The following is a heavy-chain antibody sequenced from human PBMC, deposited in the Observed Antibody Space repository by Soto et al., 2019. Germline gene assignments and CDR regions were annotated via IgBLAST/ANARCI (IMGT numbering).Heavy chain of an antibody. CDR1: GYTFTGYY. D-gene: IGHD2-15*01. V-gene: IGHV1-2*04. Sequence: ASVKVSCKASGYTFTGYYMHWVRQAPGQGLEWMGWINPNSGGTNYAQKFQGWVTMTRDTSISTAYMELSRLRSDDTAVYYCARDQRYCSGGSCPIPYYFDYWGQGTLVTVSS. J-gene: IGHJ4*02. CDR3: ARDQRYCSGGSCPIPYYFDY. CDR2: INPNSGGT.